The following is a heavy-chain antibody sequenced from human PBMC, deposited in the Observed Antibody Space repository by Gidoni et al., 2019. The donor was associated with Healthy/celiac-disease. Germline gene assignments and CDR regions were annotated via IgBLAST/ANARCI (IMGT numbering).Heavy chain of an antibody. D-gene: IGHD4-17*01. CDR3: ARDRGKGYGDYPDAFDI. J-gene: IGHJ3*02. CDR1: GYTFTGYY. CDR2: INHNSGGT. V-gene: IGHV1-2*04. Sequence: QVQLVQSGAEVKKPGASVKVSCKASGYTFTGYYMHWVRQAPGQGLEWMGWINHNSGGTNYAQKFQGWVTMTRDTSISTAYMELSRLRSDDTAVYYCARDRGKGYGDYPDAFDIWGQGTMVTVSS.